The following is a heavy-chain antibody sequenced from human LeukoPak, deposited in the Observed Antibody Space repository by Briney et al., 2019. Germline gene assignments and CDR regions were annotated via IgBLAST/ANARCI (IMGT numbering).Heavy chain of an antibody. CDR2: INPDGTII. Sequence: GGSLRLSCAASGFTYSDYWMNWFRHAPGKGPVWVSRINPDGTIIYYADSVKGRFSISRDNAKNLLYLQMNGLRADDTAVYYCAKDLSWNTADRWGQGSVVTVSS. CDR1: GFTYSDYW. J-gene: IGHJ5*02. D-gene: IGHD5-18*01. V-gene: IGHV3-74*01. CDR3: AKDLSWNTADR.